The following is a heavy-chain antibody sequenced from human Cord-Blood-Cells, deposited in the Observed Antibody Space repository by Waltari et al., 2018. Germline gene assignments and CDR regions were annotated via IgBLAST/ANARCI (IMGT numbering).Heavy chain of an antibody. D-gene: IGHD6-13*01. CDR1: GGSFSGYY. CDR3: ATGSSWPKKGFDY. Sequence: QVQLQQWGAGLLKPSETLSLTCAVYGGSFSGYYWSWIRQPPGKGLEWIGEINHSGSTNYHPSPKSRVTISVDTSKNQFSLKLSSVTAADTAVYYCATGSSWPKKGFDYWGQGTLVTVSS. CDR2: INHSGST. J-gene: IGHJ4*02. V-gene: IGHV4-34*01.